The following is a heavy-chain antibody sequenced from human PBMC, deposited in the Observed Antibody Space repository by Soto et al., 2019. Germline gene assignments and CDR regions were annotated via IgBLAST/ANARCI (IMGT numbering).Heavy chain of an antibody. V-gene: IGHV4-34*01. CDR1: GGCSSGYC. J-gene: IGHJ3*02. D-gene: IGHD3-10*01. CDR2: INHSGST. Sequence: SETLSRTWSVYGGCSSGYCWSLSRQPPGKGLEWIGEINHSGSTNYNPSLKSRVTISVDTSKNQFSLKLSSVTAADTAVYYCARGTHLITMVLRAFDIWGQGTMVT. CDR3: ARGTHLITMVLRAFDI.